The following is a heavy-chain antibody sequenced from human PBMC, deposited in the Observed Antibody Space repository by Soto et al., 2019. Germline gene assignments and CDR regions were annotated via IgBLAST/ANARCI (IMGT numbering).Heavy chain of an antibody. Sequence: GGSLRLSCAVSGLTFSYFAMSWVRQAPGKGLEWVSAISGSGGITYYADSVKGRFTISRDNSKNTLFLQMNSLRAEDTAVYYCALLGRSGSGRPYYYGMDVWGQGTTVTVSS. D-gene: IGHD3-10*01. J-gene: IGHJ6*02. V-gene: IGHV3-23*01. CDR3: ALLGRSGSGRPYYYGMDV. CDR1: GLTFSYFA. CDR2: ISGSGGIT.